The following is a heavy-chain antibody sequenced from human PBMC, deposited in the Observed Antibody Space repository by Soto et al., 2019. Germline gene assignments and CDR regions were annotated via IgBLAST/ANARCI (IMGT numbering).Heavy chain of an antibody. CDR2: ISSNGGNT. CDR3: AKSHYYASGSYYSLGY. J-gene: IGHJ4*02. V-gene: IGHV3-64D*08. Sequence: PGGSLRLSCAASGFIFSDYAMHWVRQAPGKGLEYVSAISSNGGNTYYADSVRDRFTISRDNSMNTLYLQMNSLRADDTAVYHCAKSHYYASGSYYSLGYWGQGALVTVSS. CDR1: GFIFSDYA. D-gene: IGHD3-10*01.